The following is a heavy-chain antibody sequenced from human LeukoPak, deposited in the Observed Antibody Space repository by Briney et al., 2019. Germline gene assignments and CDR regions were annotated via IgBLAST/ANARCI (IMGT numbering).Heavy chain of an antibody. CDR1: GFTFNTYA. Sequence: GGSLRLSCAASGFTFNTYAMSWVRQAPGKGLEWVSYISSSSSYTNYADSVKGRFTISRDNAKNSLYLQMNSLRAEDTAVYYCAKGSSTSPRFPDYWGQGTLVTVSS. V-gene: IGHV3-11*03. CDR3: AKGSSTSPRFPDY. CDR2: ISSSSSYT. J-gene: IGHJ4*02. D-gene: IGHD2-2*01.